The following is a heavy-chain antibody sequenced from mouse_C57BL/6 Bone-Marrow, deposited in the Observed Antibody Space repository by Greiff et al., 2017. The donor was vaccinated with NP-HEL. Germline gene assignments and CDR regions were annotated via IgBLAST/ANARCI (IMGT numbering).Heavy chain of an antibody. Sequence: QVQLQQPGAELVKPGASVKVSCKASGYTFTSYWMHWVKQRPGQGLEWIGRIHPSDSDTNYNQKFKGKATLTVDKSSSTAYMQLSSLTSEASAVYYWTNATSRLRRGDWYFDVWGTGTTVTVSS. CDR1: GYTFTSYW. CDR2: IHPSDSDT. J-gene: IGHJ1*03. V-gene: IGHV1-74*01. CDR3: TNATSRLRRGDWYFDV. D-gene: IGHD2-4*01.